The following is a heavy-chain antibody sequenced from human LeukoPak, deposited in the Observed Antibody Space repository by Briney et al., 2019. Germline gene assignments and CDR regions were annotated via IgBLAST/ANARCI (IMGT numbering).Heavy chain of an antibody. Sequence: GGALRLSCAASGFTFSSYAMSWVRQAPGKGPEWVSAIRDSGSSTHYADSVKGRFTTSRDNSKNTLFLQMNSLRAEDTAIYYCAKYGPQDSGSSHFDYWGQGALVTVSS. CDR3: AKYGPQDSGSSHFDY. V-gene: IGHV3-23*01. D-gene: IGHD1-26*01. CDR2: IRDSGSST. CDR1: GFTFSSYA. J-gene: IGHJ4*02.